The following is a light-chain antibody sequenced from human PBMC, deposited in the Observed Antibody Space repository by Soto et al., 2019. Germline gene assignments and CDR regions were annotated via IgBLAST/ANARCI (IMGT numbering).Light chain of an antibody. CDR2: DVS. Sequence: QSALTQPASVSGSPGQSITISCTGTSSDVGGYNYVSWYQQHPGKAPKLMIYDVSNRPSGVSNRFSGSKSCNTASLTSSGLQAEYEADYYCSSYTSSSTVVFGGGTKLTV. CDR1: SSDVGGYNY. J-gene: IGLJ2*01. CDR3: SSYTSSSTVV. V-gene: IGLV2-14*01.